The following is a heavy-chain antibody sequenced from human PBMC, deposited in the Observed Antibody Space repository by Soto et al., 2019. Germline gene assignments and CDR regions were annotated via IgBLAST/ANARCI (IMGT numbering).Heavy chain of an antibody. CDR3: AIESYNRRTAFDY. V-gene: IGHV3-23*01. D-gene: IGHD3-10*01. J-gene: IGHJ4*02. Sequence: EVQVLESGGGLVQPGGSLRLSCAASGFTFSSCAMSWVRQAPGKGLEWVAGIGGSGDDTDYADFVKGRFTISRDNSKNTLYLRMNSLRAEDTAGYYCAIESYNRRTAFDYWGQGILVTVSS. CDR1: GFTFSSCA. CDR2: IGGSGDDT.